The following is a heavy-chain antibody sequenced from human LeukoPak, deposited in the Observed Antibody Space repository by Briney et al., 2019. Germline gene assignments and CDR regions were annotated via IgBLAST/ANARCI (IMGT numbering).Heavy chain of an antibody. J-gene: IGHJ4*02. CDR1: GFTFSSHV. CDR3: AKTRPLDSSSWSHGDY. Sequence: PGGSLRLSCAASGFTFSSHVMSWARQAPGKGLEWVSGISASADGTYYADSVKGRFTISRDNSKNTLYLQMNSLRAEDTAVYYCAKTRPLDSSSWSHGDYWGQGTLVTVSS. V-gene: IGHV3-23*01. D-gene: IGHD6-13*01. CDR2: ISASADGT.